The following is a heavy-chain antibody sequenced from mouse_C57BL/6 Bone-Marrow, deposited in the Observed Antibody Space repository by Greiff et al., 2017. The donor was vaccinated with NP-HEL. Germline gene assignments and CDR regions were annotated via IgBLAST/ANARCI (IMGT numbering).Heavy chain of an antibody. CDR3: ARWPYGSSYEFAY. CDR2: IYPGDGDT. CDR1: GYAFSSYW. D-gene: IGHD1-1*01. J-gene: IGHJ3*01. Sequence: VMLVESGAELVKPGASVKISCKASGYAFSSYWMNWVKQRPGKGLEWIGQIYPGDGDTNYNGKFKGKATLTADKSSSTAYMQLSSLTSEDSAVYFCARWPYGSSYEFAYWGQGTLVTVSA. V-gene: IGHV1-80*01.